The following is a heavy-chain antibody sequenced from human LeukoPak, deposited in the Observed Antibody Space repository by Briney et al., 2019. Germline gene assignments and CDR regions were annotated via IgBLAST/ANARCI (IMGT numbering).Heavy chain of an antibody. CDR1: GFNFGSYA. CDR3: AKGYTGFPTY. D-gene: IGHD1-26*01. Sequence: GGSLRLSYAAAGFNFGSYAMSWVRQTPEKGLEWVSIISDSGGSTYDADSVKGRFTISRDNSKNTLYLQMNSLRAEDTAVYFCAKGYTGFPTYWGQGTLVTVSS. J-gene: IGHJ4*02. CDR2: ISDSGGST. V-gene: IGHV3-23*01.